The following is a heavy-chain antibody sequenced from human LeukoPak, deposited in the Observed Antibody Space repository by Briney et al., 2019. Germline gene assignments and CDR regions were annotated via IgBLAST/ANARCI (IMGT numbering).Heavy chain of an antibody. CDR2: INPSTGGT. V-gene: IGHV1-2*06. D-gene: IGHD3-16*01. J-gene: IGHJ4*02. Sequence: ASVTVSCTTSGYTFIDYYVHWIRQAPRQGLEWMGRINPSTGGTDFAQKFQGKVSMTRDTSISTAYMELSRLGSDDTAVYYCATLGEDKTDTPFDYWGQGTLVTVSS. CDR1: GYTFIDYY. CDR3: ATLGEDKTDTPFDY.